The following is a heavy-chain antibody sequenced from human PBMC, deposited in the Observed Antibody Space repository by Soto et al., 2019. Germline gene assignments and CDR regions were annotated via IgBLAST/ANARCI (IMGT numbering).Heavy chain of an antibody. CDR3: ARSVVVVTAIPPWFDP. D-gene: IGHD2-21*02. Sequence: QPPGKGLEWIGSIYYSGSTYYNPSLKSRVTISVDTSKNQFSLKLSSVTAADTAVYYCARSVVVVTAIPPWFDPWGQGTLVTVSS. V-gene: IGHV4-39*01. CDR2: IYYSGST. J-gene: IGHJ5*02.